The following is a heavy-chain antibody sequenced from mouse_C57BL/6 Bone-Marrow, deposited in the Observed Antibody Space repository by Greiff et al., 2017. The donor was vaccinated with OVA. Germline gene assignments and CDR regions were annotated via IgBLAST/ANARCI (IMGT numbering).Heavy chain of an antibody. J-gene: IGHJ3*01. CDR2: FHPYNDDT. V-gene: IGHV1-47*01. Sequence: VQLVESGAELVKPGASVKMSCKASGYTFTTYPIEWMKQNHGKSLEWIGNFHPYNDDTKYNEKFKGKATLTVEKSSSTVYLELSRLTSDDSAVYYCARPGDYEGDWFAYWGQGTLVTVSA. CDR1: GYTFTTYP. D-gene: IGHD2-4*01. CDR3: ARPGDYEGDWFAY.